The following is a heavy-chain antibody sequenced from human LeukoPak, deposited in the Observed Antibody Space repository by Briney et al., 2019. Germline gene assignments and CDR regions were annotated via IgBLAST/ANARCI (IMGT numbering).Heavy chain of an antibody. J-gene: IGHJ4*02. V-gene: IGHV3-30*02. CDR3: AREKEMALDY. CDR1: GFNFRDYG. Sequence: PGGSLRLSCAASGFNFRDYGMHWVRRTPGKGLEWVAFIRSDGSDKYYADSVKGRFTISRDTSRNTLYLQMNGLRAEDTAVYYCAREKEMALDYWGQGTLVTVSS. D-gene: IGHD5-24*01. CDR2: IRSDGSDK.